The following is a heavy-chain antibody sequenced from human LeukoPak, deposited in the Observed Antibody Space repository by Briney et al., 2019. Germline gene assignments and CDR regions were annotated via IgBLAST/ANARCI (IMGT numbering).Heavy chain of an antibody. CDR1: GFHFNLYS. J-gene: IGHJ4*02. V-gene: IGHV3-21*04. CDR3: AREPSNYYFDY. D-gene: IGHD4-11*01. Sequence: PGGSLRLSCAASGFHFNLYSMNWVRQAPGRGLEWVSSVSSTSTYIYYSDSVRGRFTISRDNAKNSLYLQMNSLRAEDTGVYYCAREPSNYYFDYWGQGTLITVSS. CDR2: VSSTSTYI.